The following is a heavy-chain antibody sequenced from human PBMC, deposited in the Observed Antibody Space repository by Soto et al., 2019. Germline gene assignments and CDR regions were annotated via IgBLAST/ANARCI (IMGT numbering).Heavy chain of an antibody. D-gene: IGHD3-22*01. CDR2: ISSSGNT. J-gene: IGHJ4*01. Sequence: SETLSLTCTVSDGSISNFYWSWIRQPPGKGLEWIGYISSSGNTNYNPSLKSRVSISVDTSKNQFSLNLTSVTAADTGVYYCARAPMVLTRSYFDSWGHGTPVTVSS. CDR3: ARAPMVLTRSYFDS. CDR1: DGSISNFY. V-gene: IGHV4-59*01.